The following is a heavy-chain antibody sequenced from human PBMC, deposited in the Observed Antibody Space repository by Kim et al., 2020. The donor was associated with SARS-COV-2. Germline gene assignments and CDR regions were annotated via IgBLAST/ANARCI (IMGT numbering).Heavy chain of an antibody. Sequence: NSNPALRNRVTISEDTSKNQFSRKLGSVTAADTAVYYWAGVPTNIAAHFDYWGQGTLVTVSS. V-gene: IGHV4-34*01. CDR3: AGVPTNIAAHFDY. D-gene: IGHD6-6*01. J-gene: IGHJ4*02.